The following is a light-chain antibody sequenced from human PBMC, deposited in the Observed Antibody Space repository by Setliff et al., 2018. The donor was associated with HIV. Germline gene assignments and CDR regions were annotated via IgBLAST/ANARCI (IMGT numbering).Light chain of an antibody. Sequence: QSALAQPRSVSGSPGQSVTTPCTGTSSDVGSYNYVTWYQQHPGKVPKLMIYDVTRRPSGVPDRFSGSRSGNTASLTISGLQAEDEADYYCSSFAGRLHVFGTGTRSPS. CDR1: SSDVGSYNY. J-gene: IGLJ1*01. V-gene: IGLV2-11*01. CDR3: SSFAGRLHV. CDR2: DVT.